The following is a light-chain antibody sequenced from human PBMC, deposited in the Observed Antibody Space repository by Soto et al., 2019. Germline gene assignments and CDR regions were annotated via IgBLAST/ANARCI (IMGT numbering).Light chain of an antibody. CDR2: KAS. V-gene: IGKV1-5*03. CDR1: QSVNNW. Sequence: DIQMTQSPSTLSASVGDRVTITCRASQSVNNWLAWYQQKPGQAPKLLIYKASSLASGVPSRFSGSGSGTEYTLTISSLQPDDVATDYCQQYNSYSITFGQGTRLEIK. CDR3: QQYNSYSIT. J-gene: IGKJ5*01.